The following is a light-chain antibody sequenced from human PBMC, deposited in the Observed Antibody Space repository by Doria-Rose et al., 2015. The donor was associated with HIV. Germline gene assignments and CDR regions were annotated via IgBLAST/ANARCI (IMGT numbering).Light chain of an antibody. Sequence: FTQSPGTLPLSPGERATLSCRASQSFSSTYLAWYQQKPGQAPSLLIYDGSTRATGIPDRFSASGSGTDFTLTINRLEPEDFALYYCHQYGTSWTFGQGTKVEI. J-gene: IGKJ1*01. CDR1: QSFSSTY. CDR3: HQYGTSWT. V-gene: IGKV3-20*01. CDR2: DGS.